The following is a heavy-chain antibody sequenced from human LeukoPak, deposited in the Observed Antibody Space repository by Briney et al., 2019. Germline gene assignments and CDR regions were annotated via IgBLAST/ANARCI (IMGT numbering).Heavy chain of an antibody. D-gene: IGHD3-22*01. Sequence: SETLSLTCTVSGGSISSGDYYWSWIRQPPGKGLEWIGYIYYSGSTYYNPSLKSRVTISVDTSKNQFSLKLSSVTAADTAVYYCARESRDNYYDSSGYLFAFDIWGQGTMVTVSS. CDR3: ARESRDNYYDSSGYLFAFDI. V-gene: IGHV4-30-4*01. CDR2: IYYSGST. CDR1: GGSISSGDYY. J-gene: IGHJ3*02.